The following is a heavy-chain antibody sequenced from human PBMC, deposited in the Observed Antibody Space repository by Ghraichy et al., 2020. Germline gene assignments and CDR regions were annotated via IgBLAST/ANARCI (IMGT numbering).Heavy chain of an antibody. J-gene: IGHJ4*02. CDR2: TWADGSSE. D-gene: IGHD5/OR15-5a*01. CDR3: ARDLYSISFDY. Sequence: LSLTCAASGFTFNIYGIHWVRQAPGKGLEWVAVTWADGSSEYYADSVRGRFTISRDNSKNTVFLQMSSLRAEDTAVYYCARDLYSISFDYWGQGTLVTVSS. V-gene: IGHV3-33*01. CDR1: GFTFNIYG.